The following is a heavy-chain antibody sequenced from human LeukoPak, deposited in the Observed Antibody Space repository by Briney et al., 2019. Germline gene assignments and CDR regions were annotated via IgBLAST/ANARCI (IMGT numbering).Heavy chain of an antibody. V-gene: IGHV3-49*03. CDR3: ARGSRSPSGTYHYYFDY. CDR2: IRSKAYGGTT. CDR1: GFTFGDYA. J-gene: IGHJ4*02. D-gene: IGHD1-26*01. Sequence: GSLRLSCTASGFTFGDYAMSWFRQAPGKGLEWVGFIRSKAYGGTTEYAASVKGRFTISRDDSKSIAYLQMNSLRTEDTAVYYCARGSRSPSGTYHYYFDYWGQGTLVTVSS.